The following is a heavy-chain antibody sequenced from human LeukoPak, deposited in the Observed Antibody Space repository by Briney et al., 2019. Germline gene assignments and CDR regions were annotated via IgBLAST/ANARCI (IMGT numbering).Heavy chain of an antibody. D-gene: IGHD4-17*01. CDR1: GYTFTGYY. Sequence: ASVKVSCKASGYTFTGYYMHWVRQAPGQGLEWMGWIKPNSGGTNYAQRFQGRVTMTRDTSISTVYMELSRLRFDDTAVYYCASNTVTYYYYYYMDVWGKGTTVTVSS. CDR2: IKPNSGGT. V-gene: IGHV1-2*02. J-gene: IGHJ6*03. CDR3: ASNTVTYYYYYYMDV.